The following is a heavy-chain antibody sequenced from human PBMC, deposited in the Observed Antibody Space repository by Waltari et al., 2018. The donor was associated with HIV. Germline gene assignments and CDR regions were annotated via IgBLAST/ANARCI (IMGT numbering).Heavy chain of an antibody. V-gene: IGHV3-23*01. D-gene: IGHD3-3*01. Sequence: EVQLLESGGGLVQPGGSLRLSCVASGFTFSSYAMNWVRQAPGKGLEWVSASSGSCGSTYYADSVKGRFTISRDNSKNTLYLQMNSLRAEDTAVFYCAKDPDPYYDFWSGYFPGYFDYWGQGTPVTVST. CDR1: GFTFSSYA. CDR3: AKDPDPYYDFWSGYFPGYFDY. J-gene: IGHJ4*02. CDR2: SSGSCGST.